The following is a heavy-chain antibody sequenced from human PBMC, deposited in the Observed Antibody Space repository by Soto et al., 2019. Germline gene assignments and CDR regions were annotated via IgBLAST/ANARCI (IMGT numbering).Heavy chain of an antibody. CDR3: AAYQLLPKNWFDP. Sequence: KPSETLSLTCTVSGGSISSYYWSWIRQPPGKGLEWIGYIYYSGSTNYNPSLKSRVTISVDTSKNQFSLKLSSVTAADTAVYYCAAYQLLPKNWFDPWGQGTLVTVSS. V-gene: IGHV4-59*01. CDR2: IYYSGST. J-gene: IGHJ5*02. CDR1: GGSISSYY. D-gene: IGHD2-2*01.